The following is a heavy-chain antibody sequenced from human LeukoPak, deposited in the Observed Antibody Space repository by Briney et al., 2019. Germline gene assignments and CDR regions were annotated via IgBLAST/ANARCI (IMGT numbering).Heavy chain of an antibody. CDR3: ARDFPDLESYYYDSSGQKSAFDY. CDR2: ISAYNGNT. CDR1: GYTFTSYG. J-gene: IGHJ4*02. D-gene: IGHD3-22*01. V-gene: IGHV1-18*01. Sequence: ASVKVSCKASGYTFTSYGISWVRQAPGQGLEWMGWISAYNGNTNYAQKLQGRVTMTTDTSTSTAYMELRSLRSDDTAVYYCARDFPDLESYYYDSSGQKSAFDYWGQGTRVTVSS.